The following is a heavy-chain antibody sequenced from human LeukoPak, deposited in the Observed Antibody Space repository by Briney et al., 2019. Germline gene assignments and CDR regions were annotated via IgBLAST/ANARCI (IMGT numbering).Heavy chain of an antibody. J-gene: IGHJ4*02. Sequence: SETLSLTCTVSGGSISSGSYYWSWIRQPAGKGLEWIGRIYTSGSTNYNPSLKSRVTISVDTSKNQFSLKLSSVTAADTAVYYCARSRTVGFGGSVFDYWGQGTLVTVSS. CDR1: GGSISSGSYY. V-gene: IGHV4-61*02. CDR2: IYTSGST. D-gene: IGHD3-10*01. CDR3: ARSRTVGFGGSVFDY.